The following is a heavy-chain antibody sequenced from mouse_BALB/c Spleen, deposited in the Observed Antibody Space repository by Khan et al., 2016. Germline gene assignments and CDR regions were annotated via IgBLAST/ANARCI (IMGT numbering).Heavy chain of an antibody. CDR1: GFTFSSYT. Sequence: EVELVESGGGLVQPGGSLKLSCAASGFTFSSYTMSWVRQTPEKRLEWVAYISNGGGSTYYPATVKGRFTISRDNAKNTLYLQMNSLKSEDTAMYCCARSSDGYYAYWGQGSTLTGSS. D-gene: IGHD2-3*01. V-gene: IGHV5-12-2*01. CDR3: ARSSDGYYAY. J-gene: IGHJ2*01. CDR2: ISNGGGST.